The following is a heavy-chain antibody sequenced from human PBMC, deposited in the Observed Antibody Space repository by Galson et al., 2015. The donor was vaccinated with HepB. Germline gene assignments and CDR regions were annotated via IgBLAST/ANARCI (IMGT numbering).Heavy chain of an antibody. Sequence: SLRLSCAASGFTFSSYGMHWVRQAPGKGLEWVAVISYDGSNKYYADSVKGRFTISRDNSKNTLYLQMNSLRAEDTAVYYCARDYWALVVVAARWGLVDYWGQGTLVTVSS. V-gene: IGHV3-30*03. CDR3: ARDYWALVVVAARWGLVDY. CDR1: GFTFSSYG. D-gene: IGHD2-15*01. CDR2: ISYDGSNK. J-gene: IGHJ4*02.